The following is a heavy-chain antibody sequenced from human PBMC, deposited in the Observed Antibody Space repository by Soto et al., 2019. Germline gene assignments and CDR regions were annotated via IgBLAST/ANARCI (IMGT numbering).Heavy chain of an antibody. CDR1: GFSLSGYW. CDR3: ARSSGWLHDY. Sequence: HPWGSLRLSCAASGFSLSGYWMNWVRQAPGRGLEWVAIIKQDGSERYYVDSVKGRFTISRDNAKNSLYLQMSSLRVEDTALYYCARSSGWLHDYWGQGTLVTVSA. CDR2: IKQDGSER. V-gene: IGHV3-7*01. J-gene: IGHJ4*02. D-gene: IGHD6-19*01.